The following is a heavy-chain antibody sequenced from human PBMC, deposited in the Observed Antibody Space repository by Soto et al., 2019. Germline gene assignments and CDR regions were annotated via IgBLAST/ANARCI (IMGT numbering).Heavy chain of an antibody. CDR1: GYTFNSYG. Sequence: QVQLVQSGAEVKKPGASVKVSCKASGYTFNSYGISWVRQAPGQGLEWMGWISAYNGNTNYAQKLQGRVTMTTDTSTSTAYMGLRSLRSADTAVYYCASVKGSGWLNWFDPWGQGTPVTVSS. CDR3: ASVKGSGWLNWFDP. CDR2: ISAYNGNT. J-gene: IGHJ5*02. V-gene: IGHV1-18*01. D-gene: IGHD6-19*01.